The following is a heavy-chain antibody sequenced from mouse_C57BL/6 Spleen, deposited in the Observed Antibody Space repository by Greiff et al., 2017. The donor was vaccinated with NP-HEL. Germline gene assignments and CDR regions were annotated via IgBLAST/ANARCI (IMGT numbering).Heavy chain of an antibody. J-gene: IGHJ3*01. CDR2: IDPSDSYT. CDR3: ARGGLGPFAY. Sequence: VQLQQPGAELVMPGASVKLSCKASGYTFTSYWMHWVKQRPGQGLEWIGEIDPSDSYTNYNQKFKGKSTLTVDKSSSTAYMQLSSLTSEDSAVYYCARGGLGPFAYWGQGTLVTVSA. D-gene: IGHD4-1*01. CDR1: GYTFTSYW. V-gene: IGHV1-69*01.